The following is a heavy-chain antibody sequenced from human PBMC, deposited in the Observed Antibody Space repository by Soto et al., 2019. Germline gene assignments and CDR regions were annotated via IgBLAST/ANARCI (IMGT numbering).Heavy chain of an antibody. J-gene: IGHJ5*02. CDR2: ISGSGGST. V-gene: IGHV3-23*01. Sequence: LRLSCAASGFTFSSYAMSWVRQAPGKGLEWVSAISGSGGSTYYADSVKGRFTISRDNSKNTLYLQMNSLRAEDTAVYYCAKDYYDFWSGYFTYNWLDPWGQGTLVTVSS. D-gene: IGHD3-3*01. CDR3: AKDYYDFWSGYFTYNWLDP. CDR1: GFTFSSYA.